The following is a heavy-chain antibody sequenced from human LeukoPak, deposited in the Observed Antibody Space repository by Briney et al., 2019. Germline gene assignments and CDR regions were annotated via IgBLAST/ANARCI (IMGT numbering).Heavy chain of an antibody. J-gene: IGHJ3*02. CDR2: IYTSGST. D-gene: IGHD5-18*01. Sequence: SETLSLTCTVSGGSISSGNYYWSWIRQPAGKGLEWIGRIYTSGSTNYNPSLKSRVTISVDPSKNQFSLTLSSVTAADTAVFYCARGGYRYGLVGAFDIWGQGTMVTASS. CDR1: GGSISSGNYY. V-gene: IGHV4-61*02. CDR3: ARGGYRYGLVGAFDI.